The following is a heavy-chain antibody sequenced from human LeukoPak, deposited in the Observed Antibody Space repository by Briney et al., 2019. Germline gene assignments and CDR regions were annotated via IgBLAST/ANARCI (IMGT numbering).Heavy chain of an antibody. CDR3: ARKSGYINAFDI. CDR2: INHSGST. D-gene: IGHD5-24*01. CDR1: GGSLSGYY. V-gene: IGHV4-34*01. Sequence: SETLSLTCAVYGGSLSGYYWSWIRQPPGKGLEWIGEINHSGSTNYNPSLKSRVTISIDTSKNQFSLRLSSVTAADTAVYYCARKSGYINAFDIWGQGTMVTVSS. J-gene: IGHJ3*02.